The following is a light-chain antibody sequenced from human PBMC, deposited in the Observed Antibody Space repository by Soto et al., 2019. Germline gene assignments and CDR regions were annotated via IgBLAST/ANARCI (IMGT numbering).Light chain of an antibody. CDR3: QQYNNWPPYT. CDR1: QSVGSG. J-gene: IGKJ2*01. CDR2: GAS. V-gene: IGKV3-15*01. Sequence: EIVMTQSPATLSVSPGERATLSCRASQSVGSGLSWYQQKPDQAPRLLIYGASTRATGIPARFSGSGSGTEFPLTISSLQSEDYAVYYCQQYNNWPPYTFGQGTKVEIK.